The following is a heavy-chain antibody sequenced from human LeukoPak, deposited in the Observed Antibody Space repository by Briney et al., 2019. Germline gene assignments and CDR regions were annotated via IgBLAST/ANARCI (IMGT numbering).Heavy chain of an antibody. V-gene: IGHV3-30-3*01. D-gene: IGHD2-15*01. J-gene: IGHJ5*02. Sequence: HPEGSLRLSCAASGFTFSSYAMHWVRQAPGKELEWVAVISYDGSNKYYADSVKGRFTISRDNSKNTLYLQMNSLRAEDTAVYYCARDGLYCSGGSCYSNWFDPWGQGTLVTVSS. CDR1: GFTFSSYA. CDR2: ISYDGSNK. CDR3: ARDGLYCSGGSCYSNWFDP.